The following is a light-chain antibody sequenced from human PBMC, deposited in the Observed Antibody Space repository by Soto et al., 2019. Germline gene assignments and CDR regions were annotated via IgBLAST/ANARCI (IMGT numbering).Light chain of an antibody. J-gene: IGKJ1*01. CDR3: HQSSGTPWT. CDR2: AAS. Sequence: DIQMTQSPTSLSASIGDRVTFTCRASQNIGLSLNWLQKKPGRAPPLLIYAASRLHSGVPSRVSGRGSGTDVTFTISSLQPDHFATYFCHQSSGTPWTFGQGTKVDIK. CDR1: QNIGLS. V-gene: IGKV1-39*01.